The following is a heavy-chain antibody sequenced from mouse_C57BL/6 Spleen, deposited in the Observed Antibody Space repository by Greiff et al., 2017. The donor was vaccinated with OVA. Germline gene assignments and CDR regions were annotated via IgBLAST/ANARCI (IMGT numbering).Heavy chain of an antibody. CDR1: GYTFTSYW. D-gene: IGHD2-4*01. CDR2: IDPNSGGT. J-gene: IGHJ3*01. V-gene: IGHV1-72*01. Sequence: VQLQQPGAELVKPGASVKLSCKASGYTFTSYWMHWVKQRPGRGLEWIGRIDPNSGGTKYTEKFKSKATLTVDKPSSTAYMRLSSLTSEDSAVYYCARWGYDYGDGGFAYWGQGTLVTVSA. CDR3: ARWGYDYGDGGFAY.